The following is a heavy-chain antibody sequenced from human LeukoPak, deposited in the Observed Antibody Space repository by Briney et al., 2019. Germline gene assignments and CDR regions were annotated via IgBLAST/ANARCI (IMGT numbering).Heavy chain of an antibody. D-gene: IGHD3-16*01. CDR2: IKQDGSEK. CDR3: VGHSDY. V-gene: IGHV3-7*01. J-gene: IGHJ4*02. CDR1: GFAFSSYS. Sequence: QAGGSLRLSCAASGFAFSSYSMNWVRQAPGKGLEWVANIKQDGSEKYYVDSVKGRFTISRDNAKNSLYLQMNSLRAEDTAVYYCVGHSDYWGQGTLVTVSS.